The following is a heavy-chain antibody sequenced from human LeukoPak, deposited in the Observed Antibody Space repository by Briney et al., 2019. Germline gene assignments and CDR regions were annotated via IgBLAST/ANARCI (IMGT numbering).Heavy chain of an antibody. J-gene: IGHJ4*02. CDR1: GGSISSYY. CDR2: IYYSGST. V-gene: IGHV4-59*01. D-gene: IGHD3-16*02. Sequence: SETLSLTCTVSGGSISSYYWSWIRQPPGKGLEWIGYIYYSGSTNYNPSLKSRVTISVDTSKNQFSLKLSSVTAADTAVYYCAGDLGGVSYDYWGQGTLVTVSS. CDR3: AGDLGGVSYDY.